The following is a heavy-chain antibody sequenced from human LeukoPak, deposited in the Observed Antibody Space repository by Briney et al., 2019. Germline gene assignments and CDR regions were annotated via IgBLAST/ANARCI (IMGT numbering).Heavy chain of an antibody. D-gene: IGHD4-23*01. CDR2: IKSKTRGGTT. CDR3: TRSRWNTVGPLGY. Sequence: GGSLRLSCAASGFTFTNAWMTWVRQTPGKGLEWVGRIKSKTRGGTTEYAAPVKGRFTISRDDSKSIAYLQMNSLKTEDTAVYYCTRSRWNTVGPLGYWGQGTLVTASS. V-gene: IGHV3-15*01. J-gene: IGHJ4*02. CDR1: GFTFTNAW.